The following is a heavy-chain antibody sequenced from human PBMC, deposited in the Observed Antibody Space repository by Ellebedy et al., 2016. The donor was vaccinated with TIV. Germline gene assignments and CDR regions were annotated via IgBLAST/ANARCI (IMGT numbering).Heavy chain of an antibody. J-gene: IGHJ4*02. D-gene: IGHD2-15*01. CDR1: GFTFHGTT. V-gene: IGHV3-43*01. Sequence: GGSLRLXXAGSGFTFHGTTMHWVRQVSGQGLEWVSLISWDGSTTSYADSVKGRFTISRDNSKNSLYLEMNNLRSEDTAFYFCAKDIGRHCSGGTCFSPFEYWGQGTLVTVSS. CDR2: ISWDGSTT. CDR3: AKDIGRHCSGGTCFSPFEY.